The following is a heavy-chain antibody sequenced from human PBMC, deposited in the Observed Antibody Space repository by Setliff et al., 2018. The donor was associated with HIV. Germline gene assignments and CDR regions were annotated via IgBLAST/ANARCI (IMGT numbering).Heavy chain of an antibody. V-gene: IGHV3-33*08. J-gene: IGHJ6*02. D-gene: IGHD3-10*01. CDR2: IWYDGSNK. Sequence: GGSLRLSCAASGFPFSNYWMGWVRQAPGKGLEWVAFIWYDGSNKYYADSVKGRFTISRDNPKNTLYLQMNSLRAEDTALYYCATLKTVGSIIFATTGMDVWGQGTTVTVSS. CDR1: GFPFSNYW. CDR3: ATLKTVGSIIFATTGMDV.